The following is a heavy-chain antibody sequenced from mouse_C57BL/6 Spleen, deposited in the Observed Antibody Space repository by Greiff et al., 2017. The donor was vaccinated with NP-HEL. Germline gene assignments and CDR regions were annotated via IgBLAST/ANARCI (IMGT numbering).Heavy chain of an antibody. CDR1: GFTFTDYY. D-gene: IGHD2-4*01. Sequence: EVQLVESGGGLVQPGGSLSLSCAASGFTFTDYYMSWVRQPPGQALEWLGFIRNKANGYTTEYSASVKGRFTISRDNSQSILYLQMNALRAEDSATYYCARYDYDGGFDYLGQGTTLTVSS. CDR3: ARYDYDGGFDY. CDR2: IRNKANGYTT. V-gene: IGHV7-3*01. J-gene: IGHJ2*01.